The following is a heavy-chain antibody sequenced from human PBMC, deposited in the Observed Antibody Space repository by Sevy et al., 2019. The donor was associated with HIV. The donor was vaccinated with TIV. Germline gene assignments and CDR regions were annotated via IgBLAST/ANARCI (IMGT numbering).Heavy chain of an antibody. CDR1: GGTFSSYA. V-gene: IGHV1-69*13. Sequence: ASVKVSCKASGGTFSSYAISWVRQAPGQGLEWMGGIIPIFGTANYAQKVQGRVTITADESTSTAYMELSSLRSEDTAVYYCARDPITPYSSGWYGYYFDYWGQGTLVTVSS. CDR3: ARDPITPYSSGWYGYYFDY. J-gene: IGHJ4*02. CDR2: IIPIFGTA. D-gene: IGHD6-19*01.